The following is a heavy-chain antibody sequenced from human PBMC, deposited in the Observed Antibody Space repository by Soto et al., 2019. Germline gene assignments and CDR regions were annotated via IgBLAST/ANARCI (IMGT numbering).Heavy chain of an antibody. D-gene: IGHD5-12*01. CDR1: GFTFDDYA. J-gene: IGHJ3*02. CDR2: ISWNSGSI. Sequence: GGSLRLSCAASGFTFDDYAMHWVRQAPGKGLEWVSGISWNSGSIGYADSVKGRFTISRDNAKNSLYLQMNSLRAEDTALYYCAKSENIVADLGAFDIWGQGTMVTVSS. V-gene: IGHV3-9*01. CDR3: AKSENIVADLGAFDI.